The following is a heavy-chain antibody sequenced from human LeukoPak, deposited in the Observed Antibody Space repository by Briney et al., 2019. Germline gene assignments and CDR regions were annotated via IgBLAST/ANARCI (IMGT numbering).Heavy chain of an antibody. Sequence: PGGSLRLSCAASGFTVSSNYMSWVRQAPGKGLEWVSVIYSGGSTYYAGSVKGRFTISRDNSKNTLYLQMNSLRAEDTAVYYCARGLAGTDYYYYMDVWGKGTTVTVSS. CDR1: GFTVSSNY. D-gene: IGHD6-13*01. V-gene: IGHV3-53*01. J-gene: IGHJ6*03. CDR2: IYSGGST. CDR3: ARGLAGTDYYYYMDV.